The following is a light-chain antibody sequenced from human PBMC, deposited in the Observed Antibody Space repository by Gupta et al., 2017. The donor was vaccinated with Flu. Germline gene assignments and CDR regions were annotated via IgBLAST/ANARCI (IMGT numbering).Light chain of an antibody. V-gene: IGLV1-51*01. CDR2: EDN. CDR1: TSNIGSNY. CDR3: GTWDSTLSAFV. Sequence: QSLLTQPPSVSAAPGQKVTISCSGSTSNIGSNYVSLYQQFPGTAPKVLIYEDNQLSSDIPDRFSASKSGTSATLSITGLQTGDEADFYCGTWDSTLSAFVFGGGTKLTVL. J-gene: IGLJ3*02.